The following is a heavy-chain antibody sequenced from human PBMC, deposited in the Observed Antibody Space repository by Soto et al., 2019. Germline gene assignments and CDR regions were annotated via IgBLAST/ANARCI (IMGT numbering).Heavy chain of an antibody. D-gene: IGHD5-18*01. Sequence: PGGSLRLSCAASGFTFSSYAMHWVCQAPGKGLEWVAVISYDGSNKYYADSVKGRFTISRDNSKNTLYLQMNSLRAEDTAVYYCARAGIQLWLRGYYYGMDVWGQGTTVTVSS. CDR2: ISYDGSNK. CDR1: GFTFSSYA. J-gene: IGHJ6*02. V-gene: IGHV3-30-3*01. CDR3: ARAGIQLWLRGYYYGMDV.